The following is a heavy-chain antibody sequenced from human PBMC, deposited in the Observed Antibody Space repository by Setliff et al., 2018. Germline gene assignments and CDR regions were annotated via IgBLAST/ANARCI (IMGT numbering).Heavy chain of an antibody. CDR2: IWYDGSNK. V-gene: IGHV3-33*08. D-gene: IGHD5-18*01. Sequence: PGGSLRLSCAASGFTFSSYAMHWVRQAPGKGLEWVAVIWYDGSNKYYVDSVKGRFTISRDNARNSLYLQMNSLRAEDTAVYFCGRWLQWVDYWGQGALVTVSS. CDR3: GRWLQWVDY. CDR1: GFTFSSYA. J-gene: IGHJ4*02.